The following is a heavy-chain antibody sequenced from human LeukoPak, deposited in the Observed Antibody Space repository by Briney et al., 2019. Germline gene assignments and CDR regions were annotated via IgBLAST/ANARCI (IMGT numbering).Heavy chain of an antibody. CDR2: IYYSGST. V-gene: IGHV4-61*08. CDR1: GGSISSGGYS. D-gene: IGHD6-13*01. CDR3: ARSRTAAGTTQFDY. J-gene: IGHJ4*02. Sequence: SETLSLTCAVSGGSISSGGYSWSWIRQPPGQGLEWIGYIYYSGSTNYNPSLKSRDTISVDTSKNQFSLKLSSVTAADTAVYYCARSRTAAGTTQFDYWGQGTLVTVSS.